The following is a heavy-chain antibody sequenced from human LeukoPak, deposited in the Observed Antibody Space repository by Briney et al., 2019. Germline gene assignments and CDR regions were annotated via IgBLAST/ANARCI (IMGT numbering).Heavy chain of an antibody. CDR3: ARGKNLLWFGELFDY. Sequence: ASVKVSCKASGGTFSSYAISWVRQAPGQGLEWMGGIIPIFGTANYAQKFQVRVTMTRDTSISTAYMELSRLRSDDTAVYYCARGKNLLWFGELFDYWGQGTLVTVSS. CDR2: IIPIFGTA. CDR1: GGTFSSYA. V-gene: IGHV1-69*05. D-gene: IGHD3-10*01. J-gene: IGHJ4*02.